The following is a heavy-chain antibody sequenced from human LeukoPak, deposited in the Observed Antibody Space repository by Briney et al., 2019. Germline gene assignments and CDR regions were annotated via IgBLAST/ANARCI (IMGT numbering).Heavy chain of an antibody. V-gene: IGHV1-8*01. CDR3: ARQGSGSYDS. CDR2: MSPNSGDT. CDR1: GYTFTSYD. J-gene: IGHJ5*02. Sequence: ASVKVSCKASGYTFTSYDFNWVRQATGQRPEWMGWMSPNSGDTGYAQKFQDRVTMTRNTSISTAYMELSSLRSDDTAVYYCARQGSGSYDSWGQGTLVTVSS. D-gene: IGHD3-10*01.